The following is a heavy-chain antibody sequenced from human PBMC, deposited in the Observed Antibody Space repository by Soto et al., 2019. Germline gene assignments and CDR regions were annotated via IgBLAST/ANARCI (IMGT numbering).Heavy chain of an antibody. V-gene: IGHV3-21*01. CDR2: ISSSSSYI. CDR1: GFTFETTA. D-gene: IGHD6-19*01. Sequence: GSLRLSWDASGFTFETTALSWVRQAPGKGLEWVSSISSSSSYIYYADSVKGRFTISRDNAKNSLYLQMNSLRAEDKAVYYCARGSSGFDYWGQGTLVTVSS. J-gene: IGHJ4*02. CDR3: ARGSSGFDY.